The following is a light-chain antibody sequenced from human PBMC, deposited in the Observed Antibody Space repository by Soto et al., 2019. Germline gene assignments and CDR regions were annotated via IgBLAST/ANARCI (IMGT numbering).Light chain of an antibody. J-gene: IGKJ5*01. CDR1: FTVSGY. Sequence: DVQITQSPASLAASAGDRVSITCRTSFTVSGYLNWWQQRPGTGPTLLIYGPFKLHSGVPSRFSGSGSGADFTLTITNVQPEDIATYYCQQCYTTPVTFGPGPRL. V-gene: IGKV1-39*01. CDR2: GPF. CDR3: QQCYTTPVT.